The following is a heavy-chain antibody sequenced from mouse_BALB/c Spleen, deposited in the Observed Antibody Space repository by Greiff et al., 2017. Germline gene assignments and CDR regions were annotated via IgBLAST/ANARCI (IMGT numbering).Heavy chain of an antibody. J-gene: IGHJ3*01. CDR2: ISSGGST. Sequence: EVQLQESGGGLVKPGGSLKLSCAASGFTFSSYAMSWVRQTPEKRLEWVASISSGGSTYYPDSVKGRFTISRDNARNILYLQMSSLRSEDTAMYYCASSMITTRFAYWGQGTLVTVSA. D-gene: IGHD2-4*01. V-gene: IGHV5-6-5*01. CDR3: ASSMITTRFAY. CDR1: GFTFSSYA.